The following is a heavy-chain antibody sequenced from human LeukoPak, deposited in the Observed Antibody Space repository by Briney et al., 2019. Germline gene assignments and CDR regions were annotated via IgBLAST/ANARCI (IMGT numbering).Heavy chain of an antibody. CDR3: ARSVTAPYYCFDN. CDR1: SGSISSSSYY. Sequence: SETLSLTCTVSSGSISSSSYYWGWIRQPPGKGLEWIGNIYYDGSTYYNPSLKSRVTISVDTSKNQFSLKLNSVTAADTAVYYCARSVTAPYYCFDNWGRGTLVTVSS. J-gene: IGHJ4*02. V-gene: IGHV4-39*07. CDR2: IYYDGST. D-gene: IGHD2-21*02.